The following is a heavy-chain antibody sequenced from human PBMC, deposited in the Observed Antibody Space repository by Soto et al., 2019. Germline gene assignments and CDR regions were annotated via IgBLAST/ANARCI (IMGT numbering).Heavy chain of an antibody. CDR2: INMDGTST. CDR1: GFTFSGDW. J-gene: IGHJ4*02. D-gene: IGHD2-8*02. CDR3: ARGPRGLYHHDY. Sequence: EVQLVESGGGLVQPGGSLRLSCVASGFTFSGDWMHWVRQAAGKGLVWVSRINMDGTSTNYADSVKGRFTISRDNAKNTRYRQMNSLRVDDTAVYYGARGPRGLYHHDYWGQGALVTVS. V-gene: IGHV3-74*01.